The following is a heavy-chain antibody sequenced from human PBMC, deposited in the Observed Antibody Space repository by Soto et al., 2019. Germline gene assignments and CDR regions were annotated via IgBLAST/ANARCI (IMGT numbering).Heavy chain of an antibody. CDR2: VYHNGVA. D-gene: IGHD3-3*01. Sequence: PSETLSLTCDVSGYSISSGYYWNWIRQSPGKGLEWLGCVYHNGVAFYNPSLKSRLRSTPDTAKNRFSLTLTSVGAADTAVYFWARGETGPLVFGGQGTLVTV. CDR1: GYSISSGYY. CDR3: ARGETGPLVF. J-gene: IGHJ4*02. V-gene: IGHV4-38-2*01.